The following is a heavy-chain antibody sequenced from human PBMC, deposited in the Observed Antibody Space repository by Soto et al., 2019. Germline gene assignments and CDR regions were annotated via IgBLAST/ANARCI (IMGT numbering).Heavy chain of an antibody. V-gene: IGHV4-31*03. CDR1: GGSISSGGYY. Sequence: QVQLQESGPGLVKPSQTLSLTCTVSGGSISSGGYYWSWIRQHPGKGLEWIGYIYYSGSTYYNPSLKSRVTISGDTSKNQFSLKLSSVTAADTAVYYCARDSSRHSDYYYYGMDVWGQGTTVTVSS. CDR2: IYYSGST. J-gene: IGHJ6*02. CDR3: ARDSSRHSDYYYYGMDV.